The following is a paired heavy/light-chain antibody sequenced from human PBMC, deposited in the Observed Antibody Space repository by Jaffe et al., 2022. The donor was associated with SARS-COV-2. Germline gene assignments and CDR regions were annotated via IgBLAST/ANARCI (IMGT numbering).Heavy chain of an antibody. D-gene: IGHD5-12*01. J-gene: IGHJ4*02. CDR3: ARGSRDGYNYPDY. CDR2: IYYSGST. Sequence: QVQLQESGPGLVKPSETLSLTCTVSGGSIGSYYWTWIRQPPGKGLEWIGYIYYSGSTNYNPSLKSRVTISVDTSKNQFSLNLRSVTAADTAVYFCARGSRDGYNYPDYWGQGTLVTVSS. CDR1: GGSIGSYY. V-gene: IGHV4-59*01.
Light chain of an antibody. V-gene: IGKV1-5*03. Sequence: DIQMTQSPSTLSASVGDRVTITCRASQSFSSWLAWYQHKPGRAPKLLIYKASSLESGVPSRFSGSGSGTEFTLTISSLQPDDFATYFCQQYNSYPLTFGGGTKVEIK. J-gene: IGKJ4*01. CDR3: QQYNSYPLT. CDR1: QSFSSW. CDR2: KAS.